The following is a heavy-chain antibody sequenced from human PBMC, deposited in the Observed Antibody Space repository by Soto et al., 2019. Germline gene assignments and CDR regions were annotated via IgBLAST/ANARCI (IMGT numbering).Heavy chain of an antibody. CDR2: IYYSGST. Sequence: SETLSLTCTVSGGSISSSSYYWGWIRQPPGKGLEWIGSIYYSGSTYYNPSLKSRVTISVDTSKNQFSLKLSSVTAADTAVYYCASSSGDTAIVGFWYYYYGMDVWGQGTTVTVSS. J-gene: IGHJ6*02. CDR1: GGSISSSSYY. CDR3: ASSSGDTAIVGFWYYYYGMDV. D-gene: IGHD5-18*01. V-gene: IGHV4-39*01.